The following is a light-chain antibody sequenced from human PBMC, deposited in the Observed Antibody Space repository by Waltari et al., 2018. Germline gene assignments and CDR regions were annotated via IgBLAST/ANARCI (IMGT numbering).Light chain of an antibody. CDR3: QQYNSFPYT. CDR1: QSISTW. CDR2: KAS. J-gene: IGKJ2*01. Sequence: DIQMTQSPSTLSASVGDRVTITCRASQSISTWLAWYQQKPGKAPKLLIYKASTLESGVPSRFSGIESGTEFTLTISSLQPDDFATYYCQQYNSFPYTFGQGTKLDIK. V-gene: IGKV1-5*03.